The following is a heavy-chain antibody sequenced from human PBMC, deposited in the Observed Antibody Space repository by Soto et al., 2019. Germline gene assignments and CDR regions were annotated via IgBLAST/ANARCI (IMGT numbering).Heavy chain of an antibody. CDR2: IYYGGST. D-gene: IGHD3-10*01. CDR3: ARGQLLHYQYGLDV. CDR1: GVPITTVY. J-gene: IGHJ6*02. Sequence: QVQLQESGPALVRPSDSLSLMCSVSGVPITTVYWSWIRQAPGKGLEYIGYIYYGGSTHYNPALKSRVTISVDPAKNEFSLKLRSVTAADTAAYYCARGQLLHYQYGLDVWGQGTTVIV. V-gene: IGHV4-59*07.